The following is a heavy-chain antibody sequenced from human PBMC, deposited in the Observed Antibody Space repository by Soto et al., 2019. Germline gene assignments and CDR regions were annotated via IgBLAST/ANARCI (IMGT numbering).Heavy chain of an antibody. J-gene: IGHJ4*02. V-gene: IGHV4-39*01. CDR1: SGSISSTIYS. Sequence: PSETLSLTCTVSSGSISSTIYSWDWIRQPPGKGLEWIGSIFYSGSTYYNPSLKSRVTISVDTSKNQFSLTLTSVTAADTAVYYCARQVGGWAPWYFDYWGQGTLVTVSS. D-gene: IGHD6-19*01. CDR3: ARQVGGWAPWYFDY. CDR2: IFYSGST.